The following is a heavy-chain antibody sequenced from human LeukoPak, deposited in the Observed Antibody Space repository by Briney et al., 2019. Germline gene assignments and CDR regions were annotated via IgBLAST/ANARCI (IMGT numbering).Heavy chain of an antibody. Sequence: GASVKVSCKTSGYTFTRHSMHWVRQAPGQGLEWMGIINPNGGCTTYAQKIQGRVTMTRDMSTSTMYMEMSSLRSEDTAVYYCARDNNGWAWDYWGQGTLVTVPS. CDR3: ARDNNGWAWDY. J-gene: IGHJ4*02. CDR2: INPNGGCT. D-gene: IGHD6-19*01. V-gene: IGHV1-46*01. CDR1: GYTFTRHS.